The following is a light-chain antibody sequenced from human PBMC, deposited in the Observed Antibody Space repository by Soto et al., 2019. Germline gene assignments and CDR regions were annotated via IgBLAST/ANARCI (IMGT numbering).Light chain of an antibody. CDR3: QQANSFPRT. CDR2: SAS. V-gene: IGKV1-12*01. Sequence: DIQMTQSPSSVSASVGDRVTITCRASQGFSTWLAWYRRKPGRAPELLIYSASSLHSGVPSRFSGSGSGTDFTLTISSLQPEDFAPYYCQQANSFPRTFGRGTEVEIK. CDR1: QGFSTW. J-gene: IGKJ4*01.